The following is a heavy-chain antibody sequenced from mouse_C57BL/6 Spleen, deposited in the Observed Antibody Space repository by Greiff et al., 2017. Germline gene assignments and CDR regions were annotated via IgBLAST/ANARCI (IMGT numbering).Heavy chain of an antibody. CDR3: ARGTGRDYFDY. Sequence: QVQLKQSGAELVKPGASVKISCKASGYAFSSYWMNWVKQRPGKGLEWIGQIYPGDGDTNYNGKFKGKATLTADKSSSTAYMQRSSLTSEDSAVYFCARGTGRDYFDYWGQGTTLTVSS. CDR1: GYAFSSYW. J-gene: IGHJ2*01. V-gene: IGHV1-80*01. CDR2: IYPGDGDT. D-gene: IGHD4-1*01.